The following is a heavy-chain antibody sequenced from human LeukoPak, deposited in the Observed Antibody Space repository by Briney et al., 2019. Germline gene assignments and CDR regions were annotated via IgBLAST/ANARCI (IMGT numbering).Heavy chain of an antibody. Sequence: PSETLSLTCTVSGGSISSSSYYWGWIRQPPGKGLEWIGEINHSGSTNYNPSLKSRVTISVDTSKNQFSLKLSSVTAADTAVYYCASKHYDFWSGYYTGDYWGQGTLVTVSS. CDR2: INHSGST. J-gene: IGHJ4*02. D-gene: IGHD3-3*01. CDR3: ASKHYDFWSGYYTGDY. V-gene: IGHV4-39*07. CDR1: GGSISSSSYY.